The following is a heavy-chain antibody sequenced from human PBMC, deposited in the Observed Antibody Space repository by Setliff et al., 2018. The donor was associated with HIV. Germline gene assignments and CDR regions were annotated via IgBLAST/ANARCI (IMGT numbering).Heavy chain of an antibody. D-gene: IGHD6-6*01. Sequence: SETLSLTCSVSGGSISGNAWSWIRQPPGKGLEWIGYIYTSGSTNYNPSLKSRVTISVDTSKNQFSLKLSSVTAADTAVYYCARDLRVEQLRGFDPWGQGTLVTVSS. CDR2: IYTSGST. J-gene: IGHJ5*02. CDR1: GGSISGNA. CDR3: ARDLRVEQLRGFDP. V-gene: IGHV4-4*08.